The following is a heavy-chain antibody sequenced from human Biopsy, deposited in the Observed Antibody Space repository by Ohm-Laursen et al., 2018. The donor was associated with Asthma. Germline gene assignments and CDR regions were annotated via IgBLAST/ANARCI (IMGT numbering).Heavy chain of an antibody. CDR2: ISPSGNT. CDR3: ARDYGDYVWRAFDI. Sequence: TLSLTCPVSGGSISSGDYSWSWIRQPPGKGLEWIGFISPSGNTYYSPSLKGRLTISVDRSKNQFSLRLSSVTAADTAMYYCARDYGDYVWRAFDIWGQGTMVTVSS. D-gene: IGHD4-17*01. J-gene: IGHJ3*02. V-gene: IGHV4-30-2*01. CDR1: GGSISSGDYS.